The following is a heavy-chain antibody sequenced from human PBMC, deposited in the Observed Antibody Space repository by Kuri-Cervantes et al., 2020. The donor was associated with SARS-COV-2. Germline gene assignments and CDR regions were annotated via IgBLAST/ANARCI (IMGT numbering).Heavy chain of an antibody. CDR3: ARDPGIAMIGAFDI. D-gene: IGHD3-22*01. V-gene: IGHV3-13*01. Sequence: GGSLRLSCAASGFTFSSYWMHWVRQAPGKGLVWVSAIGTAGDTYYPGSVKGRFTISRENAKNSLYLQMNSLRAGDTAVYYCARDPGIAMIGAFDIWGQGTMVTVSS. J-gene: IGHJ3*02. CDR1: GFTFSSYW. CDR2: IGTAGDT.